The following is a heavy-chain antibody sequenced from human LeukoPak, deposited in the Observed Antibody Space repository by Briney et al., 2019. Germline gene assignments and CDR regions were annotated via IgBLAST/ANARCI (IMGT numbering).Heavy chain of an antibody. V-gene: IGHV4-4*07. D-gene: IGHD2-21*02. CDR3: ARDNCGGDCYSLYYGMDV. CDR1: GGSISSYY. CDR2: IYTSGST. Sequence: SETLSLTCTVSGGSISSYYWSWIRQPAGKGLEWIGRIYTSGSTNYNPSLKSRVAMSVDTSKNQFSLKLSSVTAADTAVYYCARDNCGGDCYSLYYGMDVWGQGTTVTVSS. J-gene: IGHJ6*02.